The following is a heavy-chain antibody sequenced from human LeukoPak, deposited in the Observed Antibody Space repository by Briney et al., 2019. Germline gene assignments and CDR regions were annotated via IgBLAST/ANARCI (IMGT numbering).Heavy chain of an antibody. J-gene: IGHJ4*02. CDR2: IIPIFGTA. Sequence: VASVKVSCKASGGTFSSYAISWVRQAPRQGLEWMGGIIPIFGTANYAQKFQGRVTITADESTSTAYMELSSLRSEDTAVYYCAREVYSYGAIDYWGQGTLVTVSS. D-gene: IGHD5-18*01. V-gene: IGHV1-69*13. CDR3: AREVYSYGAIDY. CDR1: GGTFSSYA.